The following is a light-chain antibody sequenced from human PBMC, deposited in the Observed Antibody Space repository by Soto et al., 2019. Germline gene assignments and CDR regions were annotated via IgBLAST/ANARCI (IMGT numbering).Light chain of an antibody. CDR1: QSVRSSN. CDR3: QQYGSSPT. V-gene: IGKV3-20*01. CDR2: GAS. Sequence: DIVLTQSPGTLSLSPGERATLSCRAGQSVRSSNLAWYQRNPGQAPRLLIYGASTRATGTPDRFSGSGSGTDFTLTISRLEPDDFAVYYCQQYGSSPTFGQGTRLEIK. J-gene: IGKJ5*01.